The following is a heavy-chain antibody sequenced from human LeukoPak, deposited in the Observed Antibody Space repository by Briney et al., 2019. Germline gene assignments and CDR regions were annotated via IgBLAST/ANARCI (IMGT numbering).Heavy chain of an antibody. CDR2: IKHDGSEI. D-gene: IGHD6-19*01. V-gene: IGHV3-7*01. CDR3: ARDFGDNSGWYHDN. Sequence: GGSLRLSCAASGFTSSTYWMSWVRQAPGKGLEWVADIKHDGSEIYYAASVKGRFTISRDNAKNSLYLQMNSLRAEDTAMYYCARDFGDNSGWYHDNWGQGTLVIVSS. CDR1: GFTSSTYW. J-gene: IGHJ4*02.